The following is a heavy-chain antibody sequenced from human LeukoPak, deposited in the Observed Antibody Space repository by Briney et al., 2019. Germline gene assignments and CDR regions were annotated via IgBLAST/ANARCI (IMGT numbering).Heavy chain of an antibody. Sequence: SETLSLTCTVSGGSISSSGYYWGWIRQPPGKGLEWIASIYYSGSTYYNPSLKGRVTMSVDTSKNQFSLRLTTVTAADTAVYCARDSNLEYSSSRGLGRWGQGTLVTVSS. D-gene: IGHD6-6*01. CDR2: IYYSGST. CDR3: ARDSNLEYSSSRGLGR. V-gene: IGHV4-39*07. CDR1: GGSISSSGYY. J-gene: IGHJ4*02.